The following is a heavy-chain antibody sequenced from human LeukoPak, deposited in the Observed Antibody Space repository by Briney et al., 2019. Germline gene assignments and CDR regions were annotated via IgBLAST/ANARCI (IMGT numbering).Heavy chain of an antibody. V-gene: IGHV3-23*01. D-gene: IGHD2-2*01. CDR3: AKDLRYCSSTSCFTGSDY. CDR1: GFTFSSYA. CDR2: ISGSGGST. J-gene: IGHJ4*02. Sequence: GGSLRLSCAASGFTFSSYAMSGVRQAPGKGLEWASAISGSGGSTYYADSVKGRFTISRDNSKNTLYLQLNSLRAEDTAVYYCAKDLRYCSSTSCFTGSDYWGQGTLVTVSS.